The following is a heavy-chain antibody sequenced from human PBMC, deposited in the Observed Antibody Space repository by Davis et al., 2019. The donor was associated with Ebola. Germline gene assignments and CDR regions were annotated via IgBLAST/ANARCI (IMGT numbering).Heavy chain of an antibody. D-gene: IGHD5-12*01. V-gene: IGHV4-34*01. CDR2: INHSGST. J-gene: IGHJ6*02. CDR1: GGSISSYY. Sequence: SETLSLTCTVSGGSISSYYWSWIRQPPGKGLEWIGEINHSGSTNYNPSLKSRVTISVDTSKNQFSLKLSSVTAADTAVYYCARVGVDIVATIYYYYYGMDVWGQGTTVTVSS. CDR3: ARVGVDIVATIYYYYYGMDV.